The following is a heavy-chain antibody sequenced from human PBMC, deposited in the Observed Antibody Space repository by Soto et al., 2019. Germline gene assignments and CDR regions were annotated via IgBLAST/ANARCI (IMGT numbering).Heavy chain of an antibody. Sequence: ASVKVSCKAFGYIFTSYVIAWVRQAPGQGLEWMGWISTYNDDTNYAQTLQGRVTMTTDTSTSTASMELRSLTSDDTAVYYCVRGYSGSYNFDYWDQGTLVTVSS. V-gene: IGHV1-18*04. CDR2: ISTYNDDT. J-gene: IGHJ4*02. CDR1: GYIFTSYV. D-gene: IGHD1-26*01. CDR3: VRGYSGSYNFDY.